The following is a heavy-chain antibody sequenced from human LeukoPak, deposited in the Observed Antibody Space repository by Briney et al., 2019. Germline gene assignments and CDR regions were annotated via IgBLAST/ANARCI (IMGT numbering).Heavy chain of an antibody. J-gene: IGHJ6*03. CDR2: ISGSGGST. D-gene: IGHD6-13*01. Sequence: PGGSLRLSCAASGFTFSSYGMSWVRQAPGKGLEWVSAISGSGGSTYYADSVKGRFTISRDNSKNTLYLQMNSLRAEDTAVYYCGRGEQLDRYYYYYMDVWGKGTTVTISS. V-gene: IGHV3-23*01. CDR3: GRGEQLDRYYYYYMDV. CDR1: GFTFSSYG.